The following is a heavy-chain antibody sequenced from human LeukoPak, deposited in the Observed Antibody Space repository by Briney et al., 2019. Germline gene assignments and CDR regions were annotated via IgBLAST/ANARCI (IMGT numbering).Heavy chain of an antibody. Sequence: PSETLSLTCTVSAGSISTYYWSWIRQPPGKGLEWIGYIYYSGSTNYNPSLKSRVTISVDTSKNQFSLKLTSVTAADTAVYYCARHEHGGFDYWGQGTLVTVSS. D-gene: IGHD1/OR15-1a*01. CDR2: IYYSGST. J-gene: IGHJ4*02. CDR1: AGSISTYY. V-gene: IGHV4-59*08. CDR3: ARHEHGGFDY.